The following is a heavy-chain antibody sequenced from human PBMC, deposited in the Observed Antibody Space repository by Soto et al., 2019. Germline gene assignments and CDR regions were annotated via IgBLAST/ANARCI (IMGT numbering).Heavy chain of an antibody. CDR3: AKEGEHSSGWANFDY. CDR1: GFTFSSYA. Sequence: EVQLLESGGGLVQPGGSLRLSCAASGFTFSSYAMSWVRQAPGKGLEWVSAISGSGISTYYADSVKGRFTISRDNSKNTLNLQMSSLRAEDTAVYYCAKEGEHSSGWANFDYWGQGTLVTVSS. V-gene: IGHV3-23*01. J-gene: IGHJ4*02. D-gene: IGHD6-19*01. CDR2: ISGSGIST.